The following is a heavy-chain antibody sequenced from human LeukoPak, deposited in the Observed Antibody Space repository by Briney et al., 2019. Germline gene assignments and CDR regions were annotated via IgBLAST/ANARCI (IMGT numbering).Heavy chain of an antibody. CDR2: IKQDGSEK. CDR1: GFTFSSYW. CDR3: ARDYRVRGYYYY. V-gene: IGHV3-7*01. J-gene: IGHJ4*02. D-gene: IGHD3-22*01. Sequence: GGSLRLSCAASGFTFSSYWISWVRQAPGKGLEWVANIKQDGSEKYYVDSVKGRFTISRDNAKNSLYLQMNSLRAEDTAVYYCARDYRVRGYYYYWGQGTLVTVSS.